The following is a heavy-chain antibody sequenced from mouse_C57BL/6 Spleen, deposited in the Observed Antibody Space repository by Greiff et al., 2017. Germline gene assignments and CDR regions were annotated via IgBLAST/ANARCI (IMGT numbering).Heavy chain of an antibody. CDR3: ARDHLLLRYAMDY. D-gene: IGHD1-1*01. CDR1: GYSITSGYY. V-gene: IGHV3-6*01. J-gene: IGHJ4*01. CDR2: ISYDGSN. Sequence: ESGPGLVKPSQSLSLTCSVTGYSITSGYYWNWIRQFPGNKLEWMGYISYDGSNNYNPSLKNRISITRDTSKNQFFLKLNSVTTEDTATYYCARDHLLLRYAMDYWGQGTSVTVSS.